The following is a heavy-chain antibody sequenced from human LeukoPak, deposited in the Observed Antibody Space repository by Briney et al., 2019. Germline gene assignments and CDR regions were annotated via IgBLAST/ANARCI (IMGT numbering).Heavy chain of an antibody. CDR1: GFTFSDYY. J-gene: IGHJ3*02. V-gene: IGHV3-11*04. CDR2: ITSGGSTI. CDR3: ARDILGATGVGAFDM. Sequence: GGSLRLYCAASGFTFSDYYMSWIRPAPGQGLQWVSYITSGGSTIYGAESVKGRFTISRDNAKNLLYLQMNSLRAEDTAVYYCARDILGATGVGAFDMWGQGTMVTVSS. D-gene: IGHD1-26*01.